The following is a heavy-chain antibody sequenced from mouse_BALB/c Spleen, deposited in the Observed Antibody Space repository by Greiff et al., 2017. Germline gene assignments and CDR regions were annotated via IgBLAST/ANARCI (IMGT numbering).Heavy chain of an antibody. D-gene: IGHD2-4*01. V-gene: IGHV14-3*02. Sequence: DVKLQESGAELVKPGASVKLSCTASGFNIKDTYMHWVKQRPEQGLEWIGRIDPANGNTKYDPKFQGKATITADTSSNTAYLQLSSLTSEDTAVYYCARNYDYEGWYFDVWGAGTTVTVSS. CDR1: GFNIKDTY. CDR2: IDPANGNT. J-gene: IGHJ1*01. CDR3: ARNYDYEGWYFDV.